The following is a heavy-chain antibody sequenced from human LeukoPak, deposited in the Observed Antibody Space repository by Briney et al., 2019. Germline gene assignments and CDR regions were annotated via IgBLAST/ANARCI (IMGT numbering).Heavy chain of an antibody. CDR2: IYYSGST. CDR1: GGSISSYY. D-gene: IGHD3-10*01. Sequence: SETLSLTCTVSGGSISSYYWSWIRQPPGKGLEWIGYIYYSGSTNYNPSLKSRVTISVDTSKNQFSLKLSSVTAADMAVYYCARLHYYGSGSYPMTGNWFDPWGQGTLVTVSS. CDR3: ARLHYYGSGSYPMTGNWFDP. J-gene: IGHJ5*02. V-gene: IGHV4-59*08.